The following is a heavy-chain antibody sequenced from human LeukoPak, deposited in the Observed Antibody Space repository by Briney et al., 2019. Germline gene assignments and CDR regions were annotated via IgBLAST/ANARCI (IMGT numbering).Heavy chain of an antibody. CDR3: ARRRSHDVWSA. CDR1: GGSISSGGYY. V-gene: IGHV4-31*03. Sequence: SETLSLTCTVSGGSISSGGYYWSWIRQHPGKGLEWIGYIYYSGSTYYNPSLKSRVTISVDTSKNRFSLSLTSVSAADTAVYFCARRRSHDVWSAWGQGTLVSVSS. J-gene: IGHJ4*02. CDR2: IYYSGST. D-gene: IGHD3-3*01.